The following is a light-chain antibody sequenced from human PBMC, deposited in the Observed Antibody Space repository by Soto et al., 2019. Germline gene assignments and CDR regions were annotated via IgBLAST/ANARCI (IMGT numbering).Light chain of an antibody. J-gene: IGKJ1*01. CDR3: QHYNSYSEA. CDR2: EAS. CDR1: QSISSW. V-gene: IGKV1-5*03. Sequence: IRMTQSPSSLSASTGYRFTITCGASQSISSWLAWYQQKPGKAPKLLIYEASSLKSGVPSRFSGSGSGTEFTLTISSLQPDDFATYYCQHYNSYSEAFGQGTKVDIK.